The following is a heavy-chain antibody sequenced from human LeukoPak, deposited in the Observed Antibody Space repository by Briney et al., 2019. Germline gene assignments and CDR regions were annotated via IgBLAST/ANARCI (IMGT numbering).Heavy chain of an antibody. Sequence: GGSLRLSCAASGFTFDDYGMSWVRQAPGKGLEWVSGINWNGGSTGYADSVKGRFTISRDNSKNTLYLQMNSLRAEDTAVYYCAKARLVTTHFDYWGQGTLVTVSS. J-gene: IGHJ4*02. D-gene: IGHD4-17*01. CDR1: GFTFDDYG. CDR2: INWNGGST. V-gene: IGHV3-20*04. CDR3: AKARLVTTHFDY.